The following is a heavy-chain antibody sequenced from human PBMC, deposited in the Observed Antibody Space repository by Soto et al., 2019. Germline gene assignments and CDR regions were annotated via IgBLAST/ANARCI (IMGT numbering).Heavy chain of an antibody. V-gene: IGHV3-11*06. CDR3: ARDGGEVIPAAIGGGYGMDV. D-gene: IGHD2-2*01. J-gene: IGHJ6*02. Sequence: GGSLRLSCAASGFTFSDYYMSWIRQAPGKGLEWISYISGSNIYTNYADSVKGRFTISRDNANNSLYLQMDSLRVEDTAVYYCARDGGEVIPAAIGGGYGMDVWGQGTTVTVSS. CDR1: GFTFSDYY. CDR2: ISGSNIYT.